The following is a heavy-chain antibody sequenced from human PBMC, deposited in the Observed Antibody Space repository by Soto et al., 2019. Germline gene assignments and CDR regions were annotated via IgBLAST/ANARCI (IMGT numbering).Heavy chain of an antibody. CDR2: IYWDDDK. V-gene: IGHV2-5*02. Sequence: QITLKESGPTVVKATQTLTLTCTLSGFSVSTSGVSVGWIRQPPGKALEWLALIYWDDDKRYSPSLKSRLTITKDTSKNQVVLTMTNMDPVDTATYYCAHSEFGGSGSFGMDVWGQGTTVTVSS. D-gene: IGHD3-10*01. CDR3: AHSEFGGSGSFGMDV. CDR1: GFSVSTSGVS. J-gene: IGHJ6*02.